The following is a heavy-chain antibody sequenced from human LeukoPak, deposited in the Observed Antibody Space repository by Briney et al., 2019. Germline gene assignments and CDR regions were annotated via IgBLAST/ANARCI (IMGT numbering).Heavy chain of an antibody. Sequence: GGSLRLSCAASGFTFSSYEMNWVRQAPGKGLEWVSFISSSGSTIYYADSVKGRFTISRDNSKNTLYLQMNSLRAEDTAVYYCARDRWELQGELDYWGQGTLVTVSS. CDR1: GFTFSSYE. J-gene: IGHJ4*02. D-gene: IGHD1-26*01. CDR2: ISSSGSTI. CDR3: ARDRWELQGELDY. V-gene: IGHV3-48*03.